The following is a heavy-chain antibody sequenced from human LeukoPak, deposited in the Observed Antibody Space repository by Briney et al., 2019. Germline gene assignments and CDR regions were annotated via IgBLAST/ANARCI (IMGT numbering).Heavy chain of an antibody. D-gene: IGHD6-6*01. Sequence: ASVKVSCKASGHTFTGYYMHWVRQAPGQGLEWMGRINPNSGGTNYAQKFQGRVTMTRDTSISTAYMELSRLRSDDTAVYYCARDIEYSSSFDYWGQGTLVTVSS. V-gene: IGHV1-2*06. CDR2: INPNSGGT. CDR3: ARDIEYSSSFDY. J-gene: IGHJ4*02. CDR1: GHTFTGYY.